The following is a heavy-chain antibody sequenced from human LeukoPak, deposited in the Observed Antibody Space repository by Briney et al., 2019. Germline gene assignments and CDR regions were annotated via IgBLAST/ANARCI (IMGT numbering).Heavy chain of an antibody. J-gene: IGHJ4*02. D-gene: IGHD3-10*01. CDR3: ARGSMVRGVIIPD. CDR2: INHSGST. Sequence: SSETLTLTCAAYGGSFSGYYWSWIRQPPGKGLEWIGEINHSGSTNYNPSLKSRVTISVDTSKNQFSLKLNSLTAADTAVYYCARGSMVRGVIIPDWGQGSLVTVSS. CDR1: GGSFSGYY. V-gene: IGHV4-34*01.